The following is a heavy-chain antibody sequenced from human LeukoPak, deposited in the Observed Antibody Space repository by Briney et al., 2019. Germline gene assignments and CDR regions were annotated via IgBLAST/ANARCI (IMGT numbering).Heavy chain of an antibody. V-gene: IGHV1-3*01. CDR3: ANDGNYVFS. CDR1: GYTFTSYG. D-gene: IGHD4-17*01. Sequence: EASVKVSCKASGYTFTSYGISWVRQAPGQRLEWMGWINAGNGNTKYSQRFQGRVTITRDTSASTAYMELSSLRSEDTAVYYCANDGNYVFSWGQGTLVTVSS. J-gene: IGHJ5*02. CDR2: INAGNGNT.